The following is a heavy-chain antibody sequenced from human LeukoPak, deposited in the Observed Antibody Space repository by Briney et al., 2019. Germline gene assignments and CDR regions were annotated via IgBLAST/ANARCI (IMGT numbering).Heavy chain of an antibody. Sequence: SETLSLTCTGSGGSISSNYWSWIRQPPGKGLEWIGYMYYTGTTNYNPSLKSRVTISVDTSKNQFSLKLSSVTAADTAVYYCARHGESGSYHHYWGQGTLVTVSS. CDR1: GGSISSNY. CDR2: MYYTGTT. V-gene: IGHV4-59*08. CDR3: ARHGESGSYHHY. J-gene: IGHJ4*02. D-gene: IGHD1-26*01.